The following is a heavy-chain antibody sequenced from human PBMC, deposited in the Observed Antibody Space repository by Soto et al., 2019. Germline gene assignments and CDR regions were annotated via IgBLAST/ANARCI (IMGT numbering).Heavy chain of an antibody. J-gene: IGHJ3*01. CDR2: ISVYTGNT. Sequence: QVQLVQSGGEVTKPGASVKVSCKSSGYTFTSYGVSWVRQAPGQGLEGLGWISVYTGNTKQAQKFQDRVTLTTEASTGXXSXXXXNLRSDXXXXXXXXXXRCTTDRXXXXXXXXWG. D-gene: IGHD2-8*01. CDR3: XXXRCTTDRXXXXXXXX. CDR1: GYTFTSYG. V-gene: IGHV1-18*04.